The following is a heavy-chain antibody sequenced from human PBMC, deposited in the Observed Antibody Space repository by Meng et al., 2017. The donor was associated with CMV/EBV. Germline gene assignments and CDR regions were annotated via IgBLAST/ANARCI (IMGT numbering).Heavy chain of an antibody. CDR2: ISSSSSTI. CDR1: GFTFSSYS. CDR3: ARDPCEDTKTTVTTKRAYYYGMDV. J-gene: IGHJ6*02. V-gene: IGHV3-48*04. Sequence: GESLKISCAASGFTFSSYSMNWVRQAPGKGLEWVSYISSSSSTIYYADSVKGRFTISRDNAKNSLYLQMNSLRAEDTAVYYCARDPCEDTKTTVTTKRAYYYGMDVWGQGTTVTVSS. D-gene: IGHD4-11*01.